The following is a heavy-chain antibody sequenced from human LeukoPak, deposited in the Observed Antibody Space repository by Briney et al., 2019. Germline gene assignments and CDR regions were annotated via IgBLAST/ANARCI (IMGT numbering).Heavy chain of an antibody. V-gene: IGHV3-13*01. J-gene: IGHJ3*02. Sequence: GGSLRLCCAASGFTFSRYDMHWVRQATGKGLEWVSGIGTSDDTHYPDSVKGRFTISRENAKNSLYLQINSLRAGDTAIYYCARDVGSIAFDIWGQGTMVTVSS. CDR3: ARDVGSIAFDI. CDR1: GFTFSRYD. D-gene: IGHD2-2*01. CDR2: IGTSDDT.